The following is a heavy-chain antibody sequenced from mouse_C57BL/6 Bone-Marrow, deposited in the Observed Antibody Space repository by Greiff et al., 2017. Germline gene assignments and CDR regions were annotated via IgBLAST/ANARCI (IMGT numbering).Heavy chain of an antibody. CDR1: GYTFTSYG. CDR3: ARSRECYYAMDY. CDR2: IYIGNGYT. Sequence: VQLQQSGAELVRPGSSVKMSCKTSGYTFTSYGINWVKQRPGQGLEWIGYIYIGNGYTEYNAEFKGKATLTSDTSSSTAYMQLSSLTSEDSAVYYCARSRECYYAMDYWGQGTSVTVSS. V-gene: IGHV1-58*01. J-gene: IGHJ4*01.